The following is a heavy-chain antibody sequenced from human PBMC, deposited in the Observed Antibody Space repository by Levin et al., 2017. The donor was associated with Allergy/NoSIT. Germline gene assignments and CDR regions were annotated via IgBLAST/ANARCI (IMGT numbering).Heavy chain of an antibody. CDR1: GFTLSSAW. CDR2: IKSKIDGGTT. CDR3: ATNQAVVTPDY. D-gene: IGHD2-15*01. Sequence: AGGSLRLSCVASGFTLSSAWMTWVRQAPGQGLEWVGRIKSKIDGGTTDYAAPVEGRFTISRDDSKNTMYLQMNSLKIEDTAVYYCATNQAVVTPDYWGQGALVTVSA. V-gene: IGHV3-15*01. J-gene: IGHJ4*02.